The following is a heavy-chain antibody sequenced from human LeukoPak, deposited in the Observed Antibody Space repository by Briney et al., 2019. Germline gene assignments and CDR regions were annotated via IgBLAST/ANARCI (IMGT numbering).Heavy chain of an antibody. V-gene: IGHV3-30*02. J-gene: IGHJ4*02. D-gene: IGHD3-10*01. Sequence: PGGSLRLSCAASGFTFSSYGMHWVRQAPGKGLEWVAFIRYDGSNKYYADSVKGRFTISRDNSKNTLYLQMNSLRAEDTAVYYCANLYGSGSINGDYWGQGTLVTVSS. CDR1: GFTFSSYG. CDR3: ANLYGSGSINGDY. CDR2: IRYDGSNK.